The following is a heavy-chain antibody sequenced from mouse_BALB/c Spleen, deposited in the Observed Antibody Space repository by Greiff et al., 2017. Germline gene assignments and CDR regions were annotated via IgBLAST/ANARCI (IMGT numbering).Heavy chain of an antibody. CDR1: GYSITSDYA. CDR3: ARPFTTVNWYFDV. Sequence: EVKLMESGPGLVKPSQSLSLTCTVTGYSITSDYAWNWIRQFPGNKLEWMGYISYSGSTSYNPSLKSRISITRDTSKNQFFLQLNSVTTEDTATYYCARPFTTVNWYFDVWGAGTTVTVSS. D-gene: IGHD1-1*01. V-gene: IGHV3-2*02. CDR2: ISYSGST. J-gene: IGHJ1*01.